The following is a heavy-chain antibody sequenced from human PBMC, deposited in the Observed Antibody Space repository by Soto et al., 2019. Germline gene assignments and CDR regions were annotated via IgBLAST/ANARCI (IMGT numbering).Heavy chain of an antibody. CDR3: ARHQGEMVRGRVIYFYFYGMDV. J-gene: IGHJ6*02. CDR1: GYSFDTYW. V-gene: IGHV5-51*01. Sequence: LGESLKISCKGSGYSFDTYWIGWARQMPGKGLEWMGIVYPGDSDTRYSLSFQGQVTISADKSTSTAYLQWSSLKASDSAMYYCARHQGEMVRGRVIYFYFYGMDVWGQGTPVTVSS. D-gene: IGHD3-10*01. CDR2: VYPGDSDT.